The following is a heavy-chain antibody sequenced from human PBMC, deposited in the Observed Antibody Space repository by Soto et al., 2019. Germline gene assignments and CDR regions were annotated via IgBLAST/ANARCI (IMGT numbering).Heavy chain of an antibody. CDR3: ARTGTGTSANYYYYGMDV. J-gene: IGHJ6*02. CDR1: GCRFTSYC. D-gene: IGHD7-27*01. CDR2: IDPSDSYT. V-gene: IGHV5-10-1*01. Sequence: SRKVSCKGSGCRFTSYCISWVRQMPGKGLEWMGRIDPSDSYTNYSPSFQGHVTISADKPISTAYLQWSSLKASDTAMYYCARTGTGTSANYYYYGMDVRGQGTTVTVSS.